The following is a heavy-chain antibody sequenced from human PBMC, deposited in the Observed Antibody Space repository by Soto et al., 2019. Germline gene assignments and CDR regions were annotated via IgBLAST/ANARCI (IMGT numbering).Heavy chain of an antibody. CDR2: ISSGGGNT. D-gene: IGHD3-22*01. J-gene: IGHJ4*02. CDR1: GFTFSSYA. CDR3: ARKGGNYYDSSGYYYPFDY. V-gene: IGHV3-23*01. Sequence: GGSLRLSCAASGFTFSSYAMSWVRQAAGKGLEWVSGISSGGGNTDYADSVKGRFTISRDNSKNTLYLQMNSLRAEDTAVYYCARKGGNYYDSSGYYYPFDYWGQGTLVTVSS.